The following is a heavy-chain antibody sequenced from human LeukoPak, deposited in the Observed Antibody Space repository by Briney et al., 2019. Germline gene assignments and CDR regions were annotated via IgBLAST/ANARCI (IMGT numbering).Heavy chain of an antibody. CDR2: ISGSADST. CDR1: GFSFSTFA. J-gene: IGHJ4*02. CDR3: AKVFPAGYYFDY. Sequence: PGGSLRLSCAASGFSFSTFAMDWVRQAPGKGLEWVSSISGSADSTYYADPVKGRFTISRDNSKHTLYLQMDSLRAEDTAVYYCAKVFPAGYYFDYWGLGTLVTVSS. V-gene: IGHV3-23*01. D-gene: IGHD2-2*01.